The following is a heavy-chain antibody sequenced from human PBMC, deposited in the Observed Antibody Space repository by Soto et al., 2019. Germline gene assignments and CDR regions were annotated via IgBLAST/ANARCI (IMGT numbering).Heavy chain of an antibody. Sequence: EVQVLESGGGSIQPGGSLSLSCTTSKFIFSTYAMTWVRQAPGEGLEWVSSIRGSGDGTSYAVSVRGRFTISRDNSKNTLYLRMNSLRVEDTAVYYCTRDPNGDYIGAFDFWGQGMLVTVSS. CDR3: TRDPNGDYIGAFDF. D-gene: IGHD4-17*01. J-gene: IGHJ3*01. CDR2: IRGSGDGT. CDR1: KFIFSTYA. V-gene: IGHV3-23*01.